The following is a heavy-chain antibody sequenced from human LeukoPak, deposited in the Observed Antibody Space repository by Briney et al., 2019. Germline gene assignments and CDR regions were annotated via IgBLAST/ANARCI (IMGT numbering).Heavy chain of an antibody. CDR1: GYTFTGYY. CDR2: INPNSGGP. Sequence: ASVKVSCKASGYTFTGYYMHWVRQAPGQGLEWMGWINPNSGGPNYAQNFQGRATMTRDTSISTAYMELSSLRSDDTAVYYCARGKGMTSATANFVDLWGRGTLVTVSS. J-gene: IGHJ2*01. CDR3: ARGKGMTSATANFVDL. V-gene: IGHV1-2*02. D-gene: IGHD1-20*01.